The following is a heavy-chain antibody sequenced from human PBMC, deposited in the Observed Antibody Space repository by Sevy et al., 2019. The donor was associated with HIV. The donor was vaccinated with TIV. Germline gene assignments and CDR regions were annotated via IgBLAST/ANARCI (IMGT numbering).Heavy chain of an antibody. Sequence: SETLSLTCAVYGGSFSGYYWNWIRQSPGKGLEWIGEINHSGSTHSNPSLKSRVTISVDTSRNQFSLRLNSVTAADTAVYYCARAPPVVVVPGAPSWFDPWGQGTLVTVSS. V-gene: IGHV4-34*01. J-gene: IGHJ5*02. D-gene: IGHD2-2*01. CDR3: ARAPPVVVVPGAPSWFDP. CDR2: INHSGST. CDR1: GGSFSGYY.